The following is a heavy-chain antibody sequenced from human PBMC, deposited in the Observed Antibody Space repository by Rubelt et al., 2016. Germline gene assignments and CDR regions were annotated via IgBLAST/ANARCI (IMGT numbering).Heavy chain of an antibody. CDR2: IDWVDDK. Sequence: QVTLRESGPALVKPTQTLTLSCSFSGFSLSTSGMCVSWIRQPLGKALEWRALIDWVDDKYYSTSLKTRLTISKDTSNNQVVLTMTNMGPVDTASYYCALCRSYGLEFAYWGQGTLVTVSS. V-gene: IGHV2-70*01. D-gene: IGHD5-18*01. J-gene: IGHJ4*02. CDR1: GFSLSTSGMC. CDR3: ALCRSYGLEFAY.